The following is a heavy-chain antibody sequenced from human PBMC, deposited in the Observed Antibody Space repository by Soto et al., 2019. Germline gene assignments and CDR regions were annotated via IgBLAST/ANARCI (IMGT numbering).Heavy chain of an antibody. CDR3: ERMAYFDSSGYHPMIDX. J-gene: IGHJ4*02. CDR2: IGSSVSTI. V-gene: IGHV3-11*01. Sequence: GGSLRLSFEASGFPFSDYYMSWIRQAPGRGLEWVSYIGSSVSTIYYAYSVKGRFTISRDNAKNSLYLQMNRLRAEDTAMYYCERMAYFDSSGYHPMIDXWGQGTLVTVSX. CDR1: GFPFSDYY. D-gene: IGHD3-22*01.